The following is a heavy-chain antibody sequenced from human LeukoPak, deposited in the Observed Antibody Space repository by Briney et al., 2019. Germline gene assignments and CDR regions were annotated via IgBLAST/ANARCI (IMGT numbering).Heavy chain of an antibody. D-gene: IGHD3-3*01. Sequence: SVKVSCKASGGTSSSYAISWVRQAPGQGLEWMGGIIPIFGTANYAQKFQGRVTITADESTSTAYMELSSLRSEDTAVYYCARTRYDFWSGYEDYYYYYGMDVWGQGTTVTVSS. CDR1: GGTSSSYA. J-gene: IGHJ6*02. V-gene: IGHV1-69*13. CDR2: IIPIFGTA. CDR3: ARTRYDFWSGYEDYYYYYGMDV.